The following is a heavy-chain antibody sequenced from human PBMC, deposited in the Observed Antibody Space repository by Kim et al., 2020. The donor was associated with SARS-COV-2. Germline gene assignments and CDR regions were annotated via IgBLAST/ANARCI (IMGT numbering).Heavy chain of an antibody. Sequence: GGSLRLSCAASGFTFDDYAMHWVRQVSGKGLEYVSGIKWNRDNTAYADSAKGRCSFTRANAENTLYLQMHSQRAEDEAVYDCLRSDHVGRHGCRSCWF. V-gene: IGHV3-9*01. D-gene: IGHD2-2*01. CDR3: LRSDHVGRHGCRSCWF. CDR2: IKWNRDNT. CDR1: GFTFDDYA. J-gene: IGHJ5*01.